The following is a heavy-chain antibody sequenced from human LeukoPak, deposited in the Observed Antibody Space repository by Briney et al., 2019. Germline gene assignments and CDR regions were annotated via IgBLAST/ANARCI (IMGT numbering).Heavy chain of an antibody. Sequence: PSETLSLTCTVSGGSISSYYWSWIRQPPGKGLEWIGYIYYSGSTNYNPSLKSRVTISVDTSKNQFSLKLSSVTAADSAVYYCASLRIAAPGSDFDYWGQGTLVTVSS. CDR3: ASLRIAAPGSDFDY. CDR1: GGSISSYY. D-gene: IGHD6-13*01. V-gene: IGHV4-59*01. J-gene: IGHJ4*02. CDR2: IYYSGST.